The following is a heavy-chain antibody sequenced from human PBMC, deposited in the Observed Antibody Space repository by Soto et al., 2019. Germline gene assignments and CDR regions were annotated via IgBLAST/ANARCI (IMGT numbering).Heavy chain of an antibody. CDR1: GGSFSGYY. D-gene: IGHD3-10*01. CDR3: VRASVQYDSGTYEGGYYYFDY. J-gene: IGHJ4*02. V-gene: IGHV4-34*01. CDR2: INYSGST. Sequence: QVQLQQWGAGLLKPSETLSLTCAVYGGSFSGYYWTWIRQTPGKGLEWIGQINYSGSTSYNPSLKSRVFISIGTSNNQFSLELSSVTAADTAVYYCVRASVQYDSGTYEGGYYYFDYWGQGTLVTVSS.